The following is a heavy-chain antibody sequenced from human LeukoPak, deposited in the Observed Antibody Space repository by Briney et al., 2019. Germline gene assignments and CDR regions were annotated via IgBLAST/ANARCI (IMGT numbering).Heavy chain of an antibody. CDR1: GFTFNYYT. V-gene: IGHV3-21*01. D-gene: IGHD3-9*01. CDR3: ARGGLTDVIAMDV. J-gene: IGHJ6*03. CDR2: ISNSNSYI. Sequence: PGGSLRLSCVASGFTFNYYTMNWVRQAPGKGLEWVSSISNSNSYINYADSVKGRFTISRDNTKKSLFLQMNSLRAEDTAVYYCARGGLTDVIAMDVWGKGTTVTVSS.